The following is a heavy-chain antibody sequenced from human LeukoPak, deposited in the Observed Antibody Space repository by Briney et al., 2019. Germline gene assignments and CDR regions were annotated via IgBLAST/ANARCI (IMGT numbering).Heavy chain of an antibody. CDR1: GFTFSDYY. CDR3: ARVFGSSSWYPLYLDY. Sequence: GGSLRLSCAASGFTFSDYYMSWIRQAPGKGVEWASYITSRGSTKYYSDSVKGRFTISRDNAKNSLYLQMDSLRAEDTAVYYCARVFGSSSWYPLYLDYWGQGALVTVSS. CDR2: ITSRGSTK. D-gene: IGHD6-13*01. J-gene: IGHJ4*02. V-gene: IGHV3-11*01.